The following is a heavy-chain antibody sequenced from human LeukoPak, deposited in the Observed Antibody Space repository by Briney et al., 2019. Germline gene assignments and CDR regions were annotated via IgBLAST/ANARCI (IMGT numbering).Heavy chain of an antibody. D-gene: IGHD3-16*02. J-gene: IGHJ3*02. CDR1: GFTFSSYG. CDR2: ISGSGGST. Sequence: PGGSLRLSCAASGFTFSSYGMSWVRQAPGKGLEWVSAISGSGGSTYYADSVKGRFTISRDNTKNSLYLQMNSLRAEDTAVYYCARDQGYDYVWGSYRGDAFDIWGQGTMVTVSS. V-gene: IGHV3-23*01. CDR3: ARDQGYDYVWGSYRGDAFDI.